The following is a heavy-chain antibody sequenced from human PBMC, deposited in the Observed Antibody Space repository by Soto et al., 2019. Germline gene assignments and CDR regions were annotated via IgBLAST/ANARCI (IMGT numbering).Heavy chain of an antibody. CDR2: TYYRSRWYN. V-gene: IGHV6-1*01. CDR3: AGTTSLLWYYKAA. J-gene: IGHJ6*03. D-gene: IGHD1-7*01. Sequence: PSQTLSLTCAISGDSVSSNSAAWNWIRQSPSRDLEWLGRTYYRSRWYNDYAVSVKSRITINPDTSKNQFSLHLNSVAPEDTAVYFCAGTTSLLWYYKAAWGKGTTVIGS. CDR1: GDSVSSNSAA.